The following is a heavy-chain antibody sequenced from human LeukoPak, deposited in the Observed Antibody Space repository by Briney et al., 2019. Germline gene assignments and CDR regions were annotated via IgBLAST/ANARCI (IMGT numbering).Heavy chain of an antibody. CDR1: GGSISSYY. J-gene: IGHJ4*02. Sequence: SETLSLTCTVSGGSISSYYWTWIRQPPGKGLEWIGYIFYSGSTNYNPSLKGRVTISVDTSKNQFSLKLSSVTAADTAVYYCARLRGNYFPDYWGQGTLVTVSS. D-gene: IGHD4-11*01. CDR3: ARLRGNYFPDY. V-gene: IGHV4-59*01. CDR2: IFYSGST.